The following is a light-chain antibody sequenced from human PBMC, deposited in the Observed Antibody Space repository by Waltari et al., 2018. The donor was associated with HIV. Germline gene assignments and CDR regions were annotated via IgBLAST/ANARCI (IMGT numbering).Light chain of an antibody. J-gene: IGKJ1*01. CDR2: DAS. Sequence: PSSLPASVRDRVTITCRASQSISTSLNWYQHKPGEAPKLLIFDASRLHTGVPSRFSGSGSGTQFTLTISSLQPEDFATYYCQQAYRGRTFGQGTKVDIK. V-gene: IGKV1-39*01. CDR1: QSISTS. CDR3: QQAYRGRT.